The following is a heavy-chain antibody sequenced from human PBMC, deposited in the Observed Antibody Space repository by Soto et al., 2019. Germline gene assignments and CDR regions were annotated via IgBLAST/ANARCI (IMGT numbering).Heavy chain of an antibody. CDR3: ARSYSFDY. CDR1: GFTFSSYG. V-gene: IGHV3-30*03. Sequence: QVQLVESGGGVVQPGRSLRLSCAASGFTFSSYGMHWVRQAPGKGLEWVAVISYDGSNKYYADSVKGRFTISRDNSKNTLYLQKNSLRAEDTAVYYCARSYSFDYWGQGTLVTVSS. D-gene: IGHD1-26*01. CDR2: ISYDGSNK. J-gene: IGHJ4*02.